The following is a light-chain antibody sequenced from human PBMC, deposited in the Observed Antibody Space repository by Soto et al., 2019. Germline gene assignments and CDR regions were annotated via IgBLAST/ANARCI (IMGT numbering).Light chain of an antibody. CDR3: QQYGSSSRT. J-gene: IGKJ1*01. CDR2: GAS. CDR1: QSVSSY. V-gene: IGKV3-20*01. Sequence: EIVLTQSPGTLPLSPGERATLSCRASQSVSSYLAWYQQKPGQAPRLLIYGASSRATGIPDRFSGSGSGTDFTLTISRLEPEDFAVYYCQQYGSSSRTFSQGTKVEIK.